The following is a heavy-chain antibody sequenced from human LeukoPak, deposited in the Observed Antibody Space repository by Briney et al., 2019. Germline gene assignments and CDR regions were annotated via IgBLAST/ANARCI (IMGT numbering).Heavy chain of an antibody. CDR2: IRYDGSNK. CDR3: AKDPTELPYGDYGCYFDY. Sequence: TGGSLRLSCAASGFTFSSYSMNWVRQAPGKGLEWVAFIRYDGSNKYYADSVKGRFTISRDNSKNTLYLQMNSLRAEDTAVYYCAKDPTELPYGDYGCYFDYWGQGTLVTVSS. D-gene: IGHD4-17*01. V-gene: IGHV3-30*02. J-gene: IGHJ4*02. CDR1: GFTFSSYS.